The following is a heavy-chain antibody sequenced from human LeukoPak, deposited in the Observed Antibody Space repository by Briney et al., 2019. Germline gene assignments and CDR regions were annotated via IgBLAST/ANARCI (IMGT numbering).Heavy chain of an antibody. V-gene: IGHV3-48*03. D-gene: IGHD2-15*01. CDR2: ISSSGSTI. CDR3: ARLGYCSGGSCPEGKNWFDP. CDR1: GFTFSSYE. Sequence: GGSLRLSCAASGFTFSSYEMNWVRQAPGKGLEWVSYISSSGSTIYYADSVKGRFTISRDNAKNSLYLQMNSLRAEDTAVYYCARLGYCSGGSCPEGKNWFDPWGQGTLVTVSS. J-gene: IGHJ5*02.